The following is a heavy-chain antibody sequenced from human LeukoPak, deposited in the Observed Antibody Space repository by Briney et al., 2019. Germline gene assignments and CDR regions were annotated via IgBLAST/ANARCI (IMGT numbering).Heavy chain of an antibody. V-gene: IGHV4-61*02. J-gene: IGHJ5*02. CDR3: AREVRSLWESGYQTVQNWFDP. CDR1: GASISSGRYY. CDR2: IYTSERT. D-gene: IGHD3-3*01. Sequence: SSQTLSLTCTVSGASISSGRYYWSWIRQPAGKGLEWIGRIYTSERTNYNPSLKSRVTISVDTSRNQFSLKLSSVTAADTAVYYCAREVRSLWESGYQTVQNWFDPWGQGTLVTVSS.